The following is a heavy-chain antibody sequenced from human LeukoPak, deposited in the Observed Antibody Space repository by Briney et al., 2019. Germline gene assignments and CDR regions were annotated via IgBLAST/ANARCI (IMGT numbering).Heavy chain of an antibody. J-gene: IGHJ5*02. D-gene: IGHD3-10*01. Sequence: SETLSLTCAVYGGSFSGYYWSWIRQPPGKGLEWIGEINHSGSTNYNPSLKSRVTISVDTSKNQFSLKLSSVTAADTAVYYCARDNYYGSGSYYLWFDPWGQGTLVTVSS. CDR3: ARDNYYGSGSYYLWFDP. V-gene: IGHV4-34*01. CDR2: INHSGST. CDR1: GGSFSGYY.